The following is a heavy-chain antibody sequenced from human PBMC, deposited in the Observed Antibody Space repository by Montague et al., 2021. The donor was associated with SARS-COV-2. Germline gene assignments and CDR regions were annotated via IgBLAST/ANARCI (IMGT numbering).Heavy chain of an antibody. J-gene: IGHJ5*01. CDR1: RGSISGRGNY. D-gene: IGHD2-15*01. CDR3: VRHGGSSWLVS. Sequence: SETLSLTCTVSRGSISGRGNYWGWVRQTPGKGLEWIGSFYYTGNTYYNPSLKSRVTISVDTSKNQFSLSLRSVTAVDTSVYFCVRHGGSSWLVSWGQGTLVIVSS. CDR2: FYYTGNT. V-gene: IGHV4-39*01.